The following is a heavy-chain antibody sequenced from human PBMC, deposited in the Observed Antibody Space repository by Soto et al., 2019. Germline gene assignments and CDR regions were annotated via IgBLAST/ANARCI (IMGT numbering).Heavy chain of an antibody. V-gene: IGHV1-46*01. Sequence: ASVKVSCKASGYTFTSYYMHWVRQAPGQGLEWMGIINPSGGSTSYAQKFQGRVTMTRDTSTSTVYMELSSLRSEDTAVYYCARSVVATTPYYYYGMDVWGQGTTVTVSS. D-gene: IGHD5-12*01. CDR1: GYTFTSYY. CDR2: INPSGGST. CDR3: ARSVVATTPYYYYGMDV. J-gene: IGHJ6*02.